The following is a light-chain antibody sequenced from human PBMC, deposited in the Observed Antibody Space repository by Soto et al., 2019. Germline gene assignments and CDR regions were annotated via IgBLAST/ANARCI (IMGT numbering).Light chain of an antibody. CDR3: QQHANWPLT. V-gene: IGKV3-15*01. J-gene: IGKJ4*01. Sequence: EIVMTQSPATLSVSPGERATLSCRASQSVSSNLAWYQQKPGQAPRLLIYGASTRATGMPARFSGSGSGTEFTLTISSLQSEDFAVYYCQQHANWPLTFGGGTKVDIK. CDR1: QSVSSN. CDR2: GAS.